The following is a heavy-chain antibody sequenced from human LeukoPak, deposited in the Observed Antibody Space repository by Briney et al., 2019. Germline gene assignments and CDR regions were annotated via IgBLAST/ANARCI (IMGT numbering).Heavy chain of an antibody. J-gene: IGHJ4*02. CDR2: IYYSGST. V-gene: IGHV4-59*12. D-gene: IGHD2-2*02. CDR1: GGSISSYY. CDR3: ARKEAYCSSTSCYKGGYYFDY. Sequence: SETLSLTCTVSGGSISSYYWSWIRQPPGKGLEWIGYIYYSGSTNYNPSLKSRVTISVDTSKNQFSLKLSSVTAADTAVYYCARKEAYCSSTSCYKGGYYFDYWGQGTLVTVSS.